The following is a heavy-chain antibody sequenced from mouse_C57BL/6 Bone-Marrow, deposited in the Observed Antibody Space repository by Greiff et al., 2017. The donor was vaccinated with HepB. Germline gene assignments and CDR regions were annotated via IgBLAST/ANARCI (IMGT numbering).Heavy chain of an antibody. J-gene: IGHJ2*01. CDR3: ARSAYYSNYYFDY. Sequence: QVQLQQPGAELVKPGASVKVSCKASGYTFTSYWMHWVKQRPGQGLEWIGRIHPSDSDTNYNQKFKGKATLTVDKSSSTAYMQLSSLTSEDSAVYYCARSAYYSNYYFDYWGQGTTLTVSS. CDR2: IHPSDSDT. V-gene: IGHV1-74*01. CDR1: GYTFTSYW. D-gene: IGHD2-5*01.